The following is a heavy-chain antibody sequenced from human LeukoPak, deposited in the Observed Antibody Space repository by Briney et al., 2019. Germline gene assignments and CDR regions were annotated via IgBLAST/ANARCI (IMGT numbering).Heavy chain of an antibody. Sequence: SETLSLTCAVYGGSFSGYYWSWIRQPPGKGLEWIGEINHSGSTNYNPSLKSRVTISVDTSKNQFSLKLSSVTAADTAVYYCARDRVWWSYYFDYWGQGTLVTVSS. V-gene: IGHV4-34*01. D-gene: IGHD2-21*01. CDR1: GGSFSGYY. J-gene: IGHJ4*02. CDR2: INHSGST. CDR3: ARDRVWWSYYFDY.